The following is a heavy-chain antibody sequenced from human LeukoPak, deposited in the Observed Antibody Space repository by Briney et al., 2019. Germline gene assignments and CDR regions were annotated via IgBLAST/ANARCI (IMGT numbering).Heavy chain of an antibody. CDR1: GFTFSSYG. D-gene: IGHD1-26*01. CDR3: ARCREPVYYYYMDV. V-gene: IGHV3-33*01. J-gene: IGHJ6*03. Sequence: PGRSLRLSCAASGFTFSSYGMHWVRQAPGKGLEWVAVIWYDGSNKYYADSVKGRFTISRDNSKNTLYLQMNSLRAEDTAVYYCARCREPVYYYYMDVWGKGTTVTVSS. CDR2: IWYDGSNK.